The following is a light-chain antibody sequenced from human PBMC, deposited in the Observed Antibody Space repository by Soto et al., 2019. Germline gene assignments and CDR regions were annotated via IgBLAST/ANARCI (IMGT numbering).Light chain of an antibody. CDR2: EVT. Sequence: HSALTQPASVSGSPGQSITISCTGTSSDIGSYNFVSWYQQHPGKAPKLMIYEVTNRPSGVSYRFSGSKSGNTASLTISGLQAEDEADYYCSSYTSSSTLVVFGGGTKLTVL. CDR1: SSDIGSYNF. J-gene: IGLJ2*01. V-gene: IGLV2-14*01. CDR3: SSYTSSSTLVV.